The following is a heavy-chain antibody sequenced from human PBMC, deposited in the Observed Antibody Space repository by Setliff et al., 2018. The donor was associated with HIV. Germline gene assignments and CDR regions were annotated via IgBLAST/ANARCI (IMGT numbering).Heavy chain of an antibody. J-gene: IGHJ6*03. CDR3: ARVIVVVTATQLDYYYVDV. D-gene: IGHD2-21*02. Sequence: ASVKVSCKASGYTFTSYAISWVRQAPGQGLEWMAWSSPNSGYTLFDQKFRGRVTMTADTSTSTAYLELSSLRSEDTAVYYCARVIVVVTATQLDYYYVDVWGKGTTVTVSS. CDR1: GYTFTSYA. V-gene: IGHV1-18*01. CDR2: SSPNSGYT.